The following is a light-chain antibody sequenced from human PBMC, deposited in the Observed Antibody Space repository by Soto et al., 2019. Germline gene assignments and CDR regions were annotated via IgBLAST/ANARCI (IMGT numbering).Light chain of an antibody. CDR1: STDVDDYYL. J-gene: IGLJ1*01. V-gene: IGLV2-14*01. Sequence: SGLTQPASVSGSPGQSITISCTAASTDVDDYYLVSWYQHDPGKAPKLIIYEVSNRPSGVSHRFSASMSGNTASLTISGLQAEDEADYYCGSYTNTTYVFGTGTKVTVL. CDR3: GSYTNTTYV. CDR2: EVS.